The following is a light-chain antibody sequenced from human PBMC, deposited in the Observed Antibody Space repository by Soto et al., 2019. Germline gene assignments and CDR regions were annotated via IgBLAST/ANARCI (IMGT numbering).Light chain of an antibody. CDR2: GAS. V-gene: IGKV3-20*01. CDR1: QSVSSSY. J-gene: IGKJ1*01. Sequence: EIVLTQSPGTLSLSPGERATLSCRASQSVSSSYLAWYQQKPGQAPRLLIYGASSRATGIPDRFSGSGSGTDFPLTISSLEPEDFAVYYCQQYGSSPWTFGQGTQVEIK. CDR3: QQYGSSPWT.